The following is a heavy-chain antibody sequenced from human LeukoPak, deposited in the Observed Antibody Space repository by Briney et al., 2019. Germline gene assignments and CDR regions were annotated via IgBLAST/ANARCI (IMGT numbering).Heavy chain of an antibody. Sequence: SETLSLTCTVSGGSISSYYWSWIRQPPGKGLEWIGYIYYSGSTNYNPSLKSRVTISVDTSKNQFSLKLSSVTAADTAAYYCARVDPDSSSTLEVFDYWGRGTLVTVSS. CDR1: GGSISSYY. CDR2: IYYSGST. V-gene: IGHV4-59*01. D-gene: IGHD6-6*01. CDR3: ARVDPDSSSTLEVFDY. J-gene: IGHJ4*02.